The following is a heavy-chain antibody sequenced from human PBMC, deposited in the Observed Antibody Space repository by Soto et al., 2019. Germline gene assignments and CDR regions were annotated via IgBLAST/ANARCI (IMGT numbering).Heavy chain of an antibody. V-gene: IGHV1-18*01. D-gene: IGHD3-22*01. CDR1: GYTFTSYG. CDR2: ISAYNGNT. Sequence: ASVKVSCKASGYTFTSYGISWVRQAPGQGLEWMGWISAYNGNTNYAQKLQGRVTMTTDTSTSTAYMELRSLRSDDTAVHYCARGTYYYDSSGYFHFDYWGQGTLVTVSS. J-gene: IGHJ4*02. CDR3: ARGTYYYDSSGYFHFDY.